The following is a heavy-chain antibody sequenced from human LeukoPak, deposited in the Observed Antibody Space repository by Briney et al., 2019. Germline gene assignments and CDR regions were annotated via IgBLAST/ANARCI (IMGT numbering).Heavy chain of an antibody. Sequence: GGSLRLSCAASRFTFSSYAMSWVRQAPGKGLEWVSSISGSGGSTHYADSVKGRFTISRDNSKNTLYLQMSSLRAEDTAVYYCAKSSYYDSSGYYREYYFDYWGQGTLVTVSS. V-gene: IGHV3-23*01. CDR1: RFTFSSYA. D-gene: IGHD3-22*01. J-gene: IGHJ4*02. CDR2: ISGSGGST. CDR3: AKSSYYDSSGYYREYYFDY.